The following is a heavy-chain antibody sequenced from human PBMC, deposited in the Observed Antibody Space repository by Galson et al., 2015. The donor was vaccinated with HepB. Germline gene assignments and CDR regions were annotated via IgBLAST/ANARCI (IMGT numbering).Heavy chain of an antibody. V-gene: IGHV3-48*02. CDR2: ISSSSSTI. D-gene: IGHD4-17*01. CDR3: ASGDFDY. CDR1: GFTFSNYA. Sequence: SLRLSCAASGFTFSNYAMHWVRQAPGKGLEWVSYISSSSSTIYYADSVKGRFTISRDNAKNSLYLQMNSLRDEDTAVYYCASGDFDYWGQGTLVTVSS. J-gene: IGHJ4*02.